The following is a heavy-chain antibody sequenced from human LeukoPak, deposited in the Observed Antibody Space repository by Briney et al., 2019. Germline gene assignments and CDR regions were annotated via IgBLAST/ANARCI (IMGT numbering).Heavy chain of an antibody. CDR1: GGSISSGSYY. CDR2: IYTSGST. Sequence: SQTLSLTCTVSGGSISSGSYYWSWIRQPAGKGLEWIGRIYTSGSTNYNPSLKSRVTISVDTSKNQFSLKLSSVTAADTAVYYCARGADIVVVPAAINFWFDPWGQGTLVTVSS. V-gene: IGHV4-61*02. J-gene: IGHJ5*02. D-gene: IGHD2-2*01. CDR3: ARGADIVVVPAAINFWFDP.